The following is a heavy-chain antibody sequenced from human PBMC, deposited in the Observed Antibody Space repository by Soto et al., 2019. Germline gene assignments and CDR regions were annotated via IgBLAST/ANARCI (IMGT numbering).Heavy chain of an antibody. D-gene: IGHD2-2*01. Sequence: QVQLVQSGAEVKKPGSSVKVSCKASGGTFSSYAISWVRQAPGQGLEWMGGIIPIFGTANYAQKFQGRVTITADESXITHYXXLSSLRSEDTAVYYCARHDCISTSCYYYYYYGMDVWGQGTTVTVSS. J-gene: IGHJ6*02. CDR1: GGTFSSYA. CDR2: IIPIFGTA. CDR3: ARHDCISTSCYYYYYYGMDV. V-gene: IGHV1-69*12.